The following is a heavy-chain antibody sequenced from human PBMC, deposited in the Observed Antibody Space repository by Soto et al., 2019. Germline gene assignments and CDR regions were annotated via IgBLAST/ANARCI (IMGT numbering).Heavy chain of an antibody. J-gene: IGHJ6*03. V-gene: IGHV3-53*04. CDR1: GFSVSSNY. Sequence: EVQLVESGGDLVQPGGSLRLSCAASGFSVSSNYMSWVRQAPGKGLEWVSVIDSDGGAYYADSVQGRFTISRHNSKNTLNLQMNSLRIEDTAVYYCAIEDDFWVSYGTYRQYMDVWGKGTTVTVSS. CDR3: AIEDDFWVSYGTYRQYMDV. D-gene: IGHD3-3*01. CDR2: IDSDGGA.